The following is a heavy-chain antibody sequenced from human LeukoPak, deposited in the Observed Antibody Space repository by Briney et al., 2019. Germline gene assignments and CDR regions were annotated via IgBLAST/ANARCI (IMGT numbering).Heavy chain of an antibody. J-gene: IGHJ4*02. V-gene: IGHV3-23*01. D-gene: IGHD5-12*01. CDR2: ISGSGGST. CDR3: AKDQEVWSVATSVDY. CDR1: GFTFSSYA. Sequence: GGSLRLSCAASGFTFSSYAMSWVRQAPGKGLEWVSAISGSGGSTYYADSVKGRFTIPRDNSKNTLYLQMNSLRAEDTAVYYCAKDQEVWSVATSVDYWGQGTLVTVSS.